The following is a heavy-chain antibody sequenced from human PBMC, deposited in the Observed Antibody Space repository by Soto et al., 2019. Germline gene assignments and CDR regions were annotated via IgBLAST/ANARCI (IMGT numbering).Heavy chain of an antibody. CDR1: GYTFTSYA. CDR3: ARGFVYDSSGYDAFDI. Sequence: ASVKVSCQASGYTFTSYAMHWVRQAPGQRLEWMGWINAGNGNTKYSQKFQGRVTITRDTSASTAYMELSSLRSEDTAVYYCARGFVYDSSGYDAFDIWGQGTMVTVSS. D-gene: IGHD3-22*01. J-gene: IGHJ3*02. CDR2: INAGNGNT. V-gene: IGHV1-3*01.